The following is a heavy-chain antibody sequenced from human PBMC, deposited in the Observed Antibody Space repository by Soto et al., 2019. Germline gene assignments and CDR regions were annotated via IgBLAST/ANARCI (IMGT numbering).Heavy chain of an antibody. D-gene: IGHD2-15*01. J-gene: IGHJ4*02. CDR3: ARDLGGWPDY. V-gene: IGHV1-3*01. CDR2: INAGNGNT. Sequence: QVQLVQSGAEVKKPGASVKISCKASGYTFTRYAMHWVRQAPGQRLEWMGWINAGNGNTKYSQKFQGRVTIPRDTSASTAYMELSSLRSEDTAVYYCARDLGGWPDYWGQGTLVTVSS. CDR1: GYTFTRYA.